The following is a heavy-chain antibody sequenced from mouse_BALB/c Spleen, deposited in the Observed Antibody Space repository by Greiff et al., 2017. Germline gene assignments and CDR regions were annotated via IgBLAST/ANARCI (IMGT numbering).Heavy chain of an antibody. CDR1: GFNIKDTY. J-gene: IGHJ2*01. CDR2: IDPANGNT. CDR3: ASLLFDY. V-gene: IGHV14-3*02. Sequence: EVKLMESGAELVKPGASVKLSCTASGFNIKDTYMHWVKQRPEQGLEWIGRIDPANGNTKYDPKFQGKATITADTSSNTAYLQLSSLTSEDTAVYYCASLLFDYWGQGTTLTVSS.